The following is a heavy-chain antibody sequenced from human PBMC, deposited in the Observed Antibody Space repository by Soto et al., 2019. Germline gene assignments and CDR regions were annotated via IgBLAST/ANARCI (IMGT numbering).Heavy chain of an antibody. CDR1: GYPFTTDA. V-gene: IGHV1-18*04. D-gene: IGHD3-9*01. J-gene: IGHJ6*02. CDR2: ISAYNGNT. Sequence: ASVKVSSKASGYPFTTDAMNWVRQAPGQGLELRGWISAYNGNTNYAQKLQGRVSMTTDTSSSTAYKELRSLRSDDTAVYYCARGGLRYCDWLHYYGMDVWGQGTTVTVSS. CDR3: ARGGLRYCDWLHYYGMDV.